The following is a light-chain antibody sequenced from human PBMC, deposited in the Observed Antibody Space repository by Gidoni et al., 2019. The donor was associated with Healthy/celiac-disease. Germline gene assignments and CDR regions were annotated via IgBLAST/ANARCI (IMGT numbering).Light chain of an antibody. CDR3: QQYGSSPGT. CDR2: GAS. V-gene: IGKV3-20*01. CDR1: QSVSSSY. J-gene: IGKJ1*01. Sequence: DIVSTQSPGTLALSPAERATLSCRASQSVSSSYLAWYQQKPGQAPRLLIYGASSRATGIPDRFSGSGSGTDFTLTISRLEPEDVAVYYCQQYGSSPGTFGQGTKVEIK.